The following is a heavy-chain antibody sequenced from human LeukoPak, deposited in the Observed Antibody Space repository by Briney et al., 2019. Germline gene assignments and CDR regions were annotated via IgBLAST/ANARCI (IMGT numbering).Heavy chain of an antibody. Sequence: ASVKVSCEASGYTFTSYFIHWVRQAPGQGLEWMGLINPTSGGTSYAQKFQGRVTMTRDTSTSTVYMELSSLREEDTALYYCARDQYLDSSRFHYFDSWGQGTLVTVSS. J-gene: IGHJ4*02. CDR3: ARDQYLDSSRFHYFDS. D-gene: IGHD6-13*01. CDR1: GYTFTSYF. V-gene: IGHV1-46*01. CDR2: INPTSGGT.